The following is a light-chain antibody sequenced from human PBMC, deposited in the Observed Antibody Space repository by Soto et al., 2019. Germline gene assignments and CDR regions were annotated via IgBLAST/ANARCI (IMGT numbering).Light chain of an antibody. V-gene: IGKV2-28*01. CDR3: MQAPQTPWT. Sequence: IVFTQSARAVCVDRGETASVSGRSSQSLLHSNGYSCLDWYLQKPGQSPQLLIYLASNRASGVPDRFSGSGSATDFTLKISRVEAEDVGVYYCMQAPQTPWTFGQGTKVDI. CDR1: QSLLHSNGYSC. J-gene: IGKJ1*01. CDR2: LAS.